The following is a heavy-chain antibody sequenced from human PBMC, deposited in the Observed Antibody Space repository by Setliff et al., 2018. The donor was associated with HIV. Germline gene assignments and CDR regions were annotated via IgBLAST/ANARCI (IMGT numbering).Heavy chain of an antibody. CDR3: ARDPLGYNWRRYFDF. CDR1: GGSFSGY. V-gene: IGHV4-34*01. CDR2: INHSGAT. Sequence: SETLSLTCAVYGGSFSGYWSLIRQSPGKGLEWLGEINHSGATNYNPSLKSRVTMSVDTSNNHFSLNLKSVTAADTAVYYCARDPLGYNWRRYFDFWGQGAVVTVSS. D-gene: IGHD3-16*01. J-gene: IGHJ4*02.